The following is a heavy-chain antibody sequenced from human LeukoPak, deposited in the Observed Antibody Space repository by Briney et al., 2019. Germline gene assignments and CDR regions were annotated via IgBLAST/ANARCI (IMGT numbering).Heavy chain of an antibody. J-gene: IGHJ4*02. CDR1: GFTFSSYA. V-gene: IGHV3-23*01. Sequence: GGSLRLSCAASGFTFSSYAMSWVRQAPGKGLEWVSAISGGGGSTYYADSVKGRFTISRDNSKNTLYLQVNSLRAEDTAVCYCAKGDCSSTRCYNPGGIVATIPDYWGQGTLVTVSS. CDR3: AKGDCSSTRCYNPGGIVATIPDY. D-gene: IGHD2-2*02. CDR2: ISGGGGST.